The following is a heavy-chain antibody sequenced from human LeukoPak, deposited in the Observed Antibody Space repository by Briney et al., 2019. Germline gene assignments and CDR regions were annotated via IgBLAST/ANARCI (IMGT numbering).Heavy chain of an antibody. CDR1: GFTFSSYS. CDR2: ISSSSSYI. D-gene: IGHD1-26*01. V-gene: IGHV3-21*01. J-gene: IGHJ4*02. Sequence: GGSLRLSCAASGFTFSSYSMNWVRQAPGKGLEWVSSISSSSSYIYYADSVKGRFTISRGNAKNSLYLQMNSLRAEDTAVYYCARDQELLLRHWGQGTLVTVSS. CDR3: ARDQELLLRH.